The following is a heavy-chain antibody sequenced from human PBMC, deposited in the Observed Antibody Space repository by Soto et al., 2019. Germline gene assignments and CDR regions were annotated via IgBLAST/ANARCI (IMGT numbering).Heavy chain of an antibody. Sequence: LRLSCAASGFTFSSYSMNWVRQAPGKGLEWVSYISSSSSTIYYADSVKGRFTISRDNAKKSLYLQMNSLRAEDTAVYYCARYSSGYYFNAENWFDPWGRGTLVTVSS. V-gene: IGHV3-48*01. CDR3: ARYSSGYYFNAENWFDP. CDR1: GFTFSSYS. J-gene: IGHJ5*02. CDR2: ISSSSSTI. D-gene: IGHD3-22*01.